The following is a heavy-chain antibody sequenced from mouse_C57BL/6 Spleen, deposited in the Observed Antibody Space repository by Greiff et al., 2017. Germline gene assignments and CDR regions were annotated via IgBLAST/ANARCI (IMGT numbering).Heavy chain of an antibody. CDR2: IWRGGST. D-gene: IGHD1-1*01. Sequence: VQLQQSGPGLVQPSQSLSITCTVSGFSLTSYGVHWVRQSPGTGLEWLGVIWRGGSTDYNAAFMSILSITKDNSKSQVFFKMNSLQADYTAIYYRAKPNYYGSRPFAYWGQGTLVTVSA. V-gene: IGHV2-5*01. CDR1: GFSLTSYG. CDR3: AKPNYYGSRPFAY. J-gene: IGHJ3*01.